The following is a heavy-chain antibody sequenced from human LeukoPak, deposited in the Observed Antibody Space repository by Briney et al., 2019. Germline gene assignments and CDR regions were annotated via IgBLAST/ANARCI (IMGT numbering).Heavy chain of an antibody. CDR3: LRIYCSSTSCHYFDY. D-gene: IGHD2-2*01. J-gene: IGHJ4*02. CDR1: GASISSSNW. CDR2: IYHAGTT. Sequence: PGTLSLTCAVSGASISSSNWWSWARQPPGKGLEWIGEIYHAGTTNYNPSLKSRITISVDNSRSQFSLKLTSVTAADTAVYFCLRIYCSSTSCHYFDYWGQGTLVTVSS. V-gene: IGHV4-4*01.